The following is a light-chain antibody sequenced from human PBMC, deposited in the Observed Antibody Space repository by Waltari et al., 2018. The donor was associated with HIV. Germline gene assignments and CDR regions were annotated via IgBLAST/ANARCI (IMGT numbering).Light chain of an antibody. J-gene: IGKJ1*01. CDR1: ESVSSN. CDR3: QQYGSSPRT. Sequence: VLTQSPATLSVSPGDRVTLSCRASESVSSNLAWYQQKRGQAPRLVIYGASSRATGIPDRFSGSGSGTDFTLTISRLEPEDFAVYYCQQYGSSPRTFGQGTKVEIK. V-gene: IGKV3-20*01. CDR2: GAS.